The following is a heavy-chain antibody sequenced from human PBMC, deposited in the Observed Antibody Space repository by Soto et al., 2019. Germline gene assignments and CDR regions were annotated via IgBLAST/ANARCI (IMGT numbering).Heavy chain of an antibody. Sequence: ASVKVSCKASGYIFTSYGITWVRQAPGQGLEWMGWISAYNGDTNYAQKFQGRVSMTTDTSTTTAYMELRSLRSDDTAVYYCARKGLDYFDSSGYLDDYWGQGTLVTVS. D-gene: IGHD3-22*01. CDR3: ARKGLDYFDSSGYLDDY. V-gene: IGHV1-18*01. CDR1: GYIFTSYG. CDR2: ISAYNGDT. J-gene: IGHJ4*02.